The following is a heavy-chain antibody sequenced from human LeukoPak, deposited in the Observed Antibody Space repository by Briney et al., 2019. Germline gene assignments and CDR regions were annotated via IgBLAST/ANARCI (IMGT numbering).Heavy chain of an antibody. CDR2: TTSGGDYI. Sequence: GGSLRLSCAASGFTFNTFNMNWVRPAPGEGLEWVSSTTSGGDYIYYADSVKGRFTTSRDNAKNSLSLQLNSLRVEDTAVYYCARGHYDVLAASYKWTPDYWGQGTLVTVSS. V-gene: IGHV3-21*01. D-gene: IGHD3-9*01. CDR3: ARGHYDVLAASYKWTPDY. CDR1: GFTFNTFN. J-gene: IGHJ4*02.